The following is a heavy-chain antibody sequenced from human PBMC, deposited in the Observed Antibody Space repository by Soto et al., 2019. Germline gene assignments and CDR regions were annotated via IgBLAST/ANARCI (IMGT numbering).Heavy chain of an antibody. CDR3: ARHVQWLVTFDY. CDR2: IYYSGST. D-gene: IGHD6-19*01. J-gene: IGHJ4*02. V-gene: IGHV4-59*08. CDR1: GGSISSYY. Sequence: QVQLQESGPGLVKPSETLSLTCTVSGGSISSYYWSWIRQPPGKGLEWIGYIYYSGSTNYNPSLKSRVPLSVDPSTNQFSMTLSSVTAADPAVSYCARHVQWLVTFDYWGQGTLVTVSS.